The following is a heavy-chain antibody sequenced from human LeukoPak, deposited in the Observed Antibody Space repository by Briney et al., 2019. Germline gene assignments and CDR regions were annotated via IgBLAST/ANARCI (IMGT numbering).Heavy chain of an antibody. J-gene: IGHJ4*02. CDR2: IIPILGIA. CDR1: GGTFSSYA. CDR3: ARDSAAAGMGFDY. Sequence: SVKVSCKASGGTFSSYAISWVRQAPGQGLEWMGRIIPILGIANYAQKFQGRVTITADKSTSTAYMELSSLRSEDTAVYYCARDSAAAGMGFDYWGQGTLVTVSS. D-gene: IGHD6-13*01. V-gene: IGHV1-69*04.